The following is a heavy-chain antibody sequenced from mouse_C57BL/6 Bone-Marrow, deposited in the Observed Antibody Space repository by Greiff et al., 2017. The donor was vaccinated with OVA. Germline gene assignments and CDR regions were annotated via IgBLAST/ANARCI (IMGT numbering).Heavy chain of an antibody. V-gene: IGHV1-4*01. Sequence: QVHVKQSGAELARPGASVKMSCKASGYTFTSYTMHWVKQRPGQGLEWIGYINPSSGYTKYNQKFKDKATLTADKSSSTAYMQLSSLTSEDSAVYYCARSSEGDYDGGFAYWGQGTLVTVSA. CDR1: GYTFTSYT. D-gene: IGHD2-4*01. J-gene: IGHJ3*01. CDR2: INPSSGYT. CDR3: ARSSEGDYDGGFAY.